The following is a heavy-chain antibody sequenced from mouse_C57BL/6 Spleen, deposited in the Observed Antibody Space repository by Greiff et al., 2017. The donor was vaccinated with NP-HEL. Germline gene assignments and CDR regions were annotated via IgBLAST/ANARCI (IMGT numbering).Heavy chain of an antibody. CDR1: GYTFTSYW. Sequence: QVQLQQPGAELVKPGASVKLSCKASGYTFTSYWMHWVKQRPGRGLEWIGRIDPNSGGTKYNEKFKSKATLTVDKPSSPAYMQLSSLTSEDSAVYYCARCPSEGSSYVYAMDYWGQGTSVTVSS. CDR3: ARCPSEGSSYVYAMDY. D-gene: IGHD1-1*01. J-gene: IGHJ4*01. CDR2: IDPNSGGT. V-gene: IGHV1-72*01.